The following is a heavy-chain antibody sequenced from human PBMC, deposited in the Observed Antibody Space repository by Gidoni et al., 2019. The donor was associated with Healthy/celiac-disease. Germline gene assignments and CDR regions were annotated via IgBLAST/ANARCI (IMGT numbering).Heavy chain of an antibody. CDR1: GGSIRSGGYY. CDR2: IYYSGST. V-gene: IGHV4-31*03. CDR3: ARDGPYYYDSSGYQDAFDI. Sequence: QVQLQESGPGLVKPSQTLSLTCTVPGGSIRSGGYYWSWIRQHPGKGLEWIGYIYYSGSTYYNPSLKSRVTISVDTSKNQFSLKLSSVTAADTAVYYCARDGPYYYDSSGYQDAFDIWGQGTMVTVSS. D-gene: IGHD3-22*01. J-gene: IGHJ3*02.